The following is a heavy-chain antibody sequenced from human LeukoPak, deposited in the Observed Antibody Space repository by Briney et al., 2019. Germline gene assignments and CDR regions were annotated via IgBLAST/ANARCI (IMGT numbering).Heavy chain of an antibody. V-gene: IGHV4-34*01. D-gene: IGHD6-19*01. Sequence: SETLSLTCAVYGGSFSGYYWSWIRQPPGKGLEWIGEINHSGSTNYNPSLKSRVTISVDTSKNQFSLKLSSVTAADTAVYYCAREGAGTIDYWGQGTLVTVSS. CDR1: GGSFSGYY. CDR3: AREGAGTIDY. CDR2: INHSGST. J-gene: IGHJ4*02.